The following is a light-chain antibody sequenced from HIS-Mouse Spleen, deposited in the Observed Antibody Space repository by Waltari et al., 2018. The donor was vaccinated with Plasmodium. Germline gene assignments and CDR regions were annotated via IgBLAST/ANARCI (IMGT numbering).Light chain of an antibody. V-gene: IGKV3-15*01. J-gene: IGKJ3*01. CDR1: QSVSSN. CDR3: QQYNNWSFT. CDR2: GAS. Sequence: EIVMPQSPATLSVSPGESATLSCRPSQSVSSNLAWYQQKPGQAPRLLIYGASTRATGIPARFSGSGSGTEFTLTISSLQSEDFAVYYCQQYNNWSFTFGPGTKVDIK.